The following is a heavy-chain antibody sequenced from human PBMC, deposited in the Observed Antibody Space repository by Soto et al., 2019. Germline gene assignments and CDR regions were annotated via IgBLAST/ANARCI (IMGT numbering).Heavy chain of an antibody. CDR2: IGGGGSVT. D-gene: IGHD3-10*01. Sequence: GGSLRLSCAASGFNFSPYWMHWVRQVPGKGLEWISHIGGGGSVTIYADSVKGRFTIFRDDAKNTLYLQMNSLRSEDTAVYYCVRDRGSPDSFDSWGQGTMVT. CDR3: VRDRGSPDSFDS. V-gene: IGHV3-74*01. CDR1: GFNFSPYW. J-gene: IGHJ3*02.